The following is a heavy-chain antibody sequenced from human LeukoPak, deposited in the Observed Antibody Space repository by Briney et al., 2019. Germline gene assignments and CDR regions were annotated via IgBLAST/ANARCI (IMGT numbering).Heavy chain of an antibody. D-gene: IGHD6-13*01. CDR2: ISAYNGNT. V-gene: IGHV1-18*01. CDR1: GYTFTSYG. CDR3: AREASWSSSWYTGSSYYFDY. J-gene: IGHJ4*02. Sequence: ASVKVSCKASGYTFTSYGISWVRQAPGQGLEWMGWISAYNGNTNYAQKLQGRVTMTTDTSTSTAYVELRSLRSDDTAVYYCAREASWSSSWYTGSSYYFDYWGQGTLVTVSS.